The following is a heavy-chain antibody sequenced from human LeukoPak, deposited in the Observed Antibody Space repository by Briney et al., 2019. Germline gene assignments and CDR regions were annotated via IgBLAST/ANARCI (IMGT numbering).Heavy chain of an antibody. Sequence: GASVKVSCKASGYTFTSYDINWVRQATGQGLEWMGWMNPNRGNTGYAQKFQGRVTMTRNTSISTAYMELSSLRSEDTAVYYCARGPAYYDFWSGLSPTYGMDVWGQGTTVTVSS. D-gene: IGHD3-3*01. J-gene: IGHJ6*02. CDR2: MNPNRGNT. CDR3: ARGPAYYDFWSGLSPTYGMDV. V-gene: IGHV1-8*01. CDR1: GYTFTSYD.